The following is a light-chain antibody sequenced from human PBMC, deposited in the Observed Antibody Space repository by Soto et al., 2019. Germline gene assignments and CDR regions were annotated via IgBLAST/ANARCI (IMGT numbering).Light chain of an antibody. CDR2: DAY. CDR1: QSFRGL. J-gene: IGKJ5*01. Sequence: EVVLTQSPVTLSLSPGERATLSCRASQSFRGLLAWYQQKPGQAPRLLIYDAYNSATGIPPRFSGSGSGTYFTLTISSLEPEDSAVYYCQQRHMWPITFGQGTRREIK. V-gene: IGKV3-11*01. CDR3: QQRHMWPIT.